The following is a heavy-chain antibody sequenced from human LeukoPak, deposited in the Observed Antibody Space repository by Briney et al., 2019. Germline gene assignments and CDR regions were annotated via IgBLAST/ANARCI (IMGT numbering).Heavy chain of an antibody. D-gene: IGHD5-18*01. CDR1: GFTFSSNA. Sequence: GGSLRLSCAASGFTFSSNAMSWVRQAPGKGLEWVSGISGSGGSTYYADSVKGRFTISRENSKNTLYLQMNSLRAGDTAVYYCATRRGYSYGPYYFVDWGQGTLVAVSS. J-gene: IGHJ4*02. V-gene: IGHV3-23*01. CDR3: ATRRGYSYGPYYFVD. CDR2: ISGSGGST.